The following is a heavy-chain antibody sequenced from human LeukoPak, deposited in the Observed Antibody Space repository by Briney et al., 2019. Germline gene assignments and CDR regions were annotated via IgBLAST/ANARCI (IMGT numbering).Heavy chain of an antibody. CDR2: IYYSGST. CDR1: GGSISSYY. Sequence: SGTLSLTCTVSGGSISSYYWSWIRQPPGKGVEGVGYIYYSGSTNYNPSLTSRVTIPVDTSKNQSSLKLSSVTAADTAVYYCARAYDSSGYYYDWVDYWGQGTLVTVSS. V-gene: IGHV4-59*01. CDR3: ARAYDSSGYYYDWVDY. J-gene: IGHJ4*02. D-gene: IGHD3-22*01.